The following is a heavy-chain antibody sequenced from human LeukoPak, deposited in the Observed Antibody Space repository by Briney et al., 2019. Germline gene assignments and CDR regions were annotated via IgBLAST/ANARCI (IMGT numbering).Heavy chain of an antibody. CDR3: ARTIIIPRYYGFDV. CDR1: GGSIGNADDF. CDR2: IYHSGTT. V-gene: IGHV4-30-4*01. J-gene: IGHJ6*02. D-gene: IGHD3-10*01. Sequence: SETLSLTCTVSGGSIGNADDFWSWIRQTPGKGLEWIGYIYHSGTTTYNPSLNGRVTMSVDTSKDLLSLTLTSVTAADTAVYYCARTIIIPRYYGFDVWGQGTTVTVSS.